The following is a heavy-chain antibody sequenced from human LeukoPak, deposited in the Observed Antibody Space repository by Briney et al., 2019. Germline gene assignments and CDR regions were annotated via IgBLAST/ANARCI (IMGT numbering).Heavy chain of an antibody. V-gene: IGHV3-66*02. CDR3: ARDGGFGGPGGDNWFDS. CDR1: GFTVSAKY. J-gene: IGHJ5*01. D-gene: IGHD3-16*01. CDR2: IYSDGGT. Sequence: GGPLRLSCAASGFTVSAKYMSWVRQGPGKGLDWISSIYSDGGTNYADSVKGRFTISRDNSKNTLYLQMNSLRPEDTAVYYCARDGGFGGPGGDNWFDSWGQGALVTVSS.